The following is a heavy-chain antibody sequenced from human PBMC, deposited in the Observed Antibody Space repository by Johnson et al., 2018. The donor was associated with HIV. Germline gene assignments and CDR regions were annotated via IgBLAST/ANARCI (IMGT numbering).Heavy chain of an antibody. V-gene: IGHV3-30*18. CDR3: AKDAGNDFRGLYALDI. Sequence: QVQLVESGGGVVQPGRSLRLSCAASGFTFSSYDMHWVRQAPGKGLEWVAVISYDGSNKYYADSVKGRFTISRDNSKNTLHLLMNSLRAEDTAVYYCAKDAGNDFRGLYALDIWGQGTKVTVSS. CDR2: ISYDGSNK. D-gene: IGHD3-3*01. J-gene: IGHJ3*02. CDR1: GFTFSSYD.